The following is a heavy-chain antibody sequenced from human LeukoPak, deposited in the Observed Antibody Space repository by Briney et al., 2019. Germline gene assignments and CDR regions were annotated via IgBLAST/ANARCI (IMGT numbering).Heavy chain of an antibody. D-gene: IGHD3-10*01. CDR2: ISAYNGNT. CDR1: GYTFTSYG. V-gene: IGHV1-18*01. Sequence: ASVKVSCKASGYTFTSYGISWVRQAPGQGLEWMGWISAYNGNTNYAQKLQGRVTMTTDTSTSTAYMELSSLRSEDTAVYYCARLLWFGVNAFDIWGQGTMVTVSS. J-gene: IGHJ3*02. CDR3: ARLLWFGVNAFDI.